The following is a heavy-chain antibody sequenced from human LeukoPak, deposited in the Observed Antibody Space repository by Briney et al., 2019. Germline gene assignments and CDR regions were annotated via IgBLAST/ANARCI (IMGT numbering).Heavy chain of an antibody. J-gene: IGHJ4*02. CDR2: LHYDGIKK. D-gene: IGHD4-17*01. CDR1: GFTLSDYV. Sequence: GGSLRLSCSASGFTLSDYVMHWVRQAPGKGLEWVASLHYDGIKKYYAASVKGRITISRDGSKNTLVLQMNTLRVEDTALYYCAKLHGDFLPAHYWGQGTLVTVSS. CDR3: AKLHGDFLPAHY. V-gene: IGHV3-30*02.